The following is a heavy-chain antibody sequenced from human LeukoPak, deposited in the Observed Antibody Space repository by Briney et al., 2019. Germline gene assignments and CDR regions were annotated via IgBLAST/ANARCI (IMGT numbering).Heavy chain of an antibody. V-gene: IGHV4-39*01. CDR1: GGSIRSSSYY. CDR3: ASLLHYYVKTDYYGDSSDI. D-gene: IGHD3-10*02. CDR2: IYFSGST. Sequence: PSETLSLTCNVSGGSIRSSSYYWGWVRQPPGKGLEWIGTIYFSGSTYYNPSLKSRVLISVDTSKNQFSLRVNNVIAADTAVYYCASLLHYYVKTDYYGDSSDIWGQGTMIIVSS. J-gene: IGHJ3*02.